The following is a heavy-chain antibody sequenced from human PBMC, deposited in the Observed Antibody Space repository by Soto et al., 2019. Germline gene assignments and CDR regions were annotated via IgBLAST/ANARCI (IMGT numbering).Heavy chain of an antibody. CDR3: ARGRSGWYYFDY. CDR1: GFSFSSYA. D-gene: IGHD6-19*01. Sequence: GGSLRLSCAASGFSFSSYAMAWVRQAPGMGLDWVSSLSGGGGDSYYADSVKGRFTISRDNSKDTLYLQMNSLRAEDTAVYYCARGRSGWYYFDYWGQGTLVTVSS. V-gene: IGHV3-23*01. CDR2: LSGGGGDS. J-gene: IGHJ4*02.